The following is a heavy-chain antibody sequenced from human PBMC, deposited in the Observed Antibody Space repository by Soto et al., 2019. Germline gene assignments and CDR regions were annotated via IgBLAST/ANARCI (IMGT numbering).Heavy chain of an antibody. J-gene: IGHJ4*02. CDR1: GYTFTSYA. Sequence: QVQLVQSGAEVKKPGASVKVSCKASGYTFTSYAMHWVRQAPGQRLEWMGWINGGNGNTKYSQKFQGRVTITRDTSASTAYMELSSLRSEDTAVYYCARDRSSSSSLYFDYWGQGTLVTVSS. D-gene: IGHD6-13*01. CDR3: ARDRSSSSSLYFDY. V-gene: IGHV1-3*01. CDR2: INGGNGNT.